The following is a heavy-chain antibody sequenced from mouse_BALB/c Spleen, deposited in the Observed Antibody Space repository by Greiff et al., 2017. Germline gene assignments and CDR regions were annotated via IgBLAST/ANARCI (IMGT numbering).Heavy chain of an antibody. D-gene: IGHD2-14*01. CDR1: GFTFSSYA. V-gene: IGHV5-9-4*01. Sequence: DVMLVESGGGLVKPGGSLKLSCAASGFTFSSYAMSWVRQSPEKRLEWVAEISSGGSYTYYPDTVTGRFTISRDNAKNTLYLEMSSLRSEDTAMYYCARDVRLGDYWGQGTSVTVSS. CDR3: ARDVRLGDY. J-gene: IGHJ4*01. CDR2: ISSGGSYT.